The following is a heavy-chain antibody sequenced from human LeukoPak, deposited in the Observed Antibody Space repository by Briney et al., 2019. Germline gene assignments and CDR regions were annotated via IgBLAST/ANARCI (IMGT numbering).Heavy chain of an antibody. CDR3: ARGKITTVRWRDPLYFDY. D-gene: IGHD1/OR15-1a*01. CDR2: KYYSGRT. Sequence: ASETLSLTCSVSGEVVTSSDSFWSWIRHHPERGLEWIGYKYYSGRTEFNAALRSRASISVDTLNNQFSLRLTSVSAADSAVYFCARGKITTVRWRDPLYFDYWGRGLLVTVSS. J-gene: IGHJ4*02. CDR1: GEVVTSSDSF. V-gene: IGHV4-31*03.